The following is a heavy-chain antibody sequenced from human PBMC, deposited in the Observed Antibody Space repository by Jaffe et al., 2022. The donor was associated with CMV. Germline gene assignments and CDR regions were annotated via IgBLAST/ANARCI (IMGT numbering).Heavy chain of an antibody. CDR3: ARAPGSWLWLSRGGYLGPDY. D-gene: IGHD3-22*01. J-gene: IGHJ4*02. CDR1: GYTFTSYG. Sequence: QVQLVQSGAEVKKPGASVKVSCKASGYTFTSYGISWVRQAPGQGLEWMGWISAYNGNTNYAQKLQGRVTMTTDTSTSTAYMELRSLRSDDTAVYYCARAPGSWLWLSRGGYLGPDYWGQGTLVTVSS. V-gene: IGHV1-18*04. CDR2: ISAYNGNT.